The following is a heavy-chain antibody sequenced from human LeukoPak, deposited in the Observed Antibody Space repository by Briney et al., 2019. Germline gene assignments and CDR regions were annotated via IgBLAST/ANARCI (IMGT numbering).Heavy chain of an antibody. D-gene: IGHD3-16*02. CDR1: GNTLTESA. CDR2: FDREDGEI. V-gene: IGHV1-24*01. CDR3: ATDDPVMLTFGGVINLPFDY. Sequence: ASVKVSCKVSGNTLTESAVHWVRQAPGKGLEWMGGFDREDGEIVYAQKFKGRVTLTEDTSTDTAYMELSSLSSEDTAMYYCATDDPVMLTFGGVINLPFDYWGRGTLATVSS. J-gene: IGHJ4*02.